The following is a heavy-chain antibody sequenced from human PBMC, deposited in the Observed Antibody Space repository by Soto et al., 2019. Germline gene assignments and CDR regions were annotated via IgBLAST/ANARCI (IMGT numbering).Heavy chain of an antibody. D-gene: IGHD3-22*01. CDR3: TRQWYYYDSSGPTDAFDI. Sequence: QTGGSLRLSCAASGFTFSDSAMQWVRQASGKGLEWVGHIRSKANSFATAYAASVRGRFTISRDDSKNTAYLQMNSLKTEDTAVYYCTRQWYYYDSSGPTDAFDIWGQGTMVTVSS. CDR2: IRSKANSFAT. J-gene: IGHJ3*02. V-gene: IGHV3-73*01. CDR1: GFTFSDSA.